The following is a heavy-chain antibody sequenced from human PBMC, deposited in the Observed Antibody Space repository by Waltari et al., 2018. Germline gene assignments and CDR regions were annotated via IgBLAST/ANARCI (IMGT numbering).Heavy chain of an antibody. V-gene: IGHV4-39*01. CDR2: IYFTGST. J-gene: IGHJ4*02. CDR1: GTSVTTTNYF. Sequence: QLHLQLSGPGLVKPSETLSLTCAVSGTSVTTTNYFWGWICQPPGKGLEWIGRIYFTGSTNYNPSLKSRVTISIDTSTNQFSLNLRSVTAADTAVYYCARGIWQQLAHFDSWGQGTLVTVSS. CDR3: ARGIWQQLAHFDS. D-gene: IGHD6-13*01.